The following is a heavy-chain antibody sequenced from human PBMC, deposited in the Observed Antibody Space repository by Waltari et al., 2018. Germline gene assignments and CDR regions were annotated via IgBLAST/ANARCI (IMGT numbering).Heavy chain of an antibody. CDR2: ISYDGSNK. D-gene: IGHD6-19*01. CDR1: GFTFSSYA. Sequence: QVQLVESGGGVVQPGRSLRLSCAASGFTFSSYAMHWVSPAPGKGLEWVAVISYDGSNKYYADSVKGRFTISRDNSKNTLYLQMNSLRAEDTAVYYCASGSSGWYYYYYGMDVWGQGTTVTVSS. J-gene: IGHJ6*02. CDR3: ASGSSGWYYYYYGMDV. V-gene: IGHV3-30-3*01.